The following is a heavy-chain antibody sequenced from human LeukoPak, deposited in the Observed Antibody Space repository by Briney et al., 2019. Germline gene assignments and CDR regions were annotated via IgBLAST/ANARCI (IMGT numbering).Heavy chain of an antibody. CDR1: GFTFSSYS. CDR2: ISSSSSYI. Sequence: GGSLRLSCAASGFTFSSYSMNWVRQAPGKGLEWVSSISSSSSYIYYADSVKGRFTISRDNAKNSLYLQMNSLRAEDTAVYYCARDDTYYYDSSGSTYDAFDIWGQGTMVTVSS. V-gene: IGHV3-21*01. J-gene: IGHJ3*02. D-gene: IGHD3-22*01. CDR3: ARDDTYYYDSSGSTYDAFDI.